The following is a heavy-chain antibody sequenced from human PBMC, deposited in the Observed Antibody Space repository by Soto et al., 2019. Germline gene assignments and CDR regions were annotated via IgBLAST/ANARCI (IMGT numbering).Heavy chain of an antibody. CDR1: GFTFSSYE. D-gene: IGHD2-21*01. Sequence: EVQLVESGGDLVPPGRSLRLSCAGSGFTFSSYEFNWVRQAPGKGLEWISYIGTGSINIYYADSVKGRFTVSRDDAKNSLYLQMNSLRVEDTATYYCAREELNCGGDCFAFWGQGALVTVSS. CDR2: IGTGSINI. V-gene: IGHV3-48*03. CDR3: AREELNCGGDCFAF. J-gene: IGHJ4*02.